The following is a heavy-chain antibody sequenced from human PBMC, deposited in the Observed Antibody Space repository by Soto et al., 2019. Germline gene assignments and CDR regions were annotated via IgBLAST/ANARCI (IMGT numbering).Heavy chain of an antibody. J-gene: IGHJ4*02. CDR3: ASGATIFGVVTFDY. Sequence: ASVEVSCKXSGYTFTGHYMHWVRQAPGQGLEWMGWINPNSGDTNSAQKFQGRVTMTRDTSIATAYMELSRLRSDDTAVYYCASGATIFGVVTFDYWGQGTLVTVSS. CDR1: GYTFTGHY. CDR2: INPNSGDT. D-gene: IGHD3-3*01. V-gene: IGHV1-2*02.